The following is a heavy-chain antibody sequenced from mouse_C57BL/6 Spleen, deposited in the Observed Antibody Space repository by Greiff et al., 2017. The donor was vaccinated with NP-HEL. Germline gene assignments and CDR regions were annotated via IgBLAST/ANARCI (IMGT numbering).Heavy chain of an antibody. CDR2: ISSGSSTI. Sequence: EVKLMESGGGLVKPGGSLKLSCAASGFTFSDYGMHWVRQAPEKGLEWVAYISSGSSTIYYADTVKGRFTISRDNAKNTLFLQMTSLRSEDTAMYYCARIYYYGSSYVGWYFDVWGTGTTVTVSS. CDR1: GFTFSDYG. D-gene: IGHD1-1*01. CDR3: ARIYYYGSSYVGWYFDV. J-gene: IGHJ1*03. V-gene: IGHV5-17*01.